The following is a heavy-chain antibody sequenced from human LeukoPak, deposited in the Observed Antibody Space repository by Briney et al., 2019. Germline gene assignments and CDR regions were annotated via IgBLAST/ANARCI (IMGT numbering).Heavy chain of an antibody. D-gene: IGHD3-22*01. Sequence: SETLSLTCTVSGGSIYSGAYYWSWIRQHPGKGLEWIGYIYYSGSTYYNPSLDRVTISVDMSKNQFSLKLNSVAAADTAVYYCARTLGSGYHLYYFDYWGQGTLVTVSS. CDR3: ARTLGSGYHLYYFDY. J-gene: IGHJ4*02. CDR1: GGSIYSGAYY. CDR2: IYYSGST. V-gene: IGHV4-31*03.